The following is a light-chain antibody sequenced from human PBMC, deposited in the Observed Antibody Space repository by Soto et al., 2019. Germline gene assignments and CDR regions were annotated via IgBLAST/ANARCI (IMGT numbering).Light chain of an antibody. V-gene: IGLV1-44*01. CDR3: AAWYDSLNGHVV. CDR2: SNN. J-gene: IGLJ2*01. CDR1: SSNIGSNT. Sequence: QSVLPQPPSASGTPGQRVTISCSGSSSNIGSNTVNWYQQLPGTAPKLLIYSNNQRPSGVPDRFSGPKSGASASLAISGLQSEDEADYYCAAWYDSLNGHVVFGGGTKLTVL.